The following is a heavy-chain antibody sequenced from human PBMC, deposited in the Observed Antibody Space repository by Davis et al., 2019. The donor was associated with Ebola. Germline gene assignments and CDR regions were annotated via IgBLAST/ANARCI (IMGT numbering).Heavy chain of an antibody. Sequence: SLKISCAASGFTFDDYAMHWVRQAPGKGLEWVSGLSWNSGSIGYADSVKGRFTISRDNAKNSLYLQMNSLRAEDTALYYCAKDIGSSWYRYYFDYWGQGTLVTVSS. CDR3: AKDIGSSWYRYYFDY. CDR2: LSWNSGSI. J-gene: IGHJ4*02. D-gene: IGHD6-13*01. CDR1: GFTFDDYA. V-gene: IGHV3-9*01.